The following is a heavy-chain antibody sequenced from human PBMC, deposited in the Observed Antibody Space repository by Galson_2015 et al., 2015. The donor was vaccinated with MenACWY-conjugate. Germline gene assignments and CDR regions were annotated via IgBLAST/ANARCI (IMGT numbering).Heavy chain of an antibody. J-gene: IGHJ6*02. Sequence: IGYMYYTGSTNYNPSLESRVSMSIDTSENQFSLKLTSVTAADTAVYYCARDQDRNYNFYGLDVWGQGTTVIVSS. CDR2: MYYTGST. CDR3: ARDQDRNYNFYGLDV. V-gene: IGHV4-59*01.